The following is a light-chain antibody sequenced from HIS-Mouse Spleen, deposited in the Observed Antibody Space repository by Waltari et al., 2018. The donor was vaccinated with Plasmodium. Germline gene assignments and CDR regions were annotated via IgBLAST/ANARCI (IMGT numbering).Light chain of an antibody. V-gene: IGLV2-23*03. CDR2: EGS. CDR3: CSYAGSSTFV. CDR1: SSDVRSYNL. Sequence: QSALTQPASVSGSPGQSITISCTGTSSDVRSYNLVSWYQQHPGKAPQVMVYEGSKRPAGVSNRFSGSKAGNTASLTISGLQAEDEADYYCCSYAGSSTFVFGGGTKLTVL. J-gene: IGLJ3*02.